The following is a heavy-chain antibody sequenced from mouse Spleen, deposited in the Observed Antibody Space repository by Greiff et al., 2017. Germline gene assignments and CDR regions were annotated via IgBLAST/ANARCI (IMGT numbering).Heavy chain of an antibody. CDR3: ARDDHGSSYWYFDV. Sequence: EVMLVESEGGLVQPGSSMKLSCTASGFTFSDYYMAWVRQVPEKGLEWVANINYDGSSTYYLDSLKSRFIISRDNAKNILYLQMSSLKSEDTATYYCARDDHGSSYWYFDVWGAGTTVTVSS. CDR1: GFTFSDYY. J-gene: IGHJ1*01. V-gene: IGHV5-16*01. CDR2: INYDGSST. D-gene: IGHD1-1*01.